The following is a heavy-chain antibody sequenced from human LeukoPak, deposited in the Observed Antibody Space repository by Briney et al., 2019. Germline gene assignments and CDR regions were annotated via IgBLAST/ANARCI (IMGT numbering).Heavy chain of an antibody. CDR2: IYSGGNT. V-gene: IGHV3-66*02. CDR3: ARDDVATVFDY. CDR1: GFTVSSNY. Sequence: GGSLRLSCVASGFTVSSNYMTWVRQAPGKGLEWVSVIYSGGNTFYADSVKGRFTISRDNSKNTLYLQMNSLRGEDTAIYYCARDDVATVFDYWGQGTVVTVSS. J-gene: IGHJ4*02. D-gene: IGHD3-16*01.